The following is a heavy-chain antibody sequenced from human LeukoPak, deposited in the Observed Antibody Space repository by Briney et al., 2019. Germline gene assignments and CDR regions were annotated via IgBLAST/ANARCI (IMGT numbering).Heavy chain of an antibody. Sequence: GGPLRLSCAASGFTFSGSAMHWVRQASGKGLEWVGRIRSKANSYATAYAASVKGRFTISRDDSKNTAYLQMNSLKTEDTAVYYCTRTTKLGYCSSTSCYVSIGDAFDIWGQGTMVTVSS. CDR3: TRTTKLGYCSSTSCYVSIGDAFDI. J-gene: IGHJ3*02. CDR1: GFTFSGSA. D-gene: IGHD2-2*01. CDR2: IRSKANSYAT. V-gene: IGHV3-73*01.